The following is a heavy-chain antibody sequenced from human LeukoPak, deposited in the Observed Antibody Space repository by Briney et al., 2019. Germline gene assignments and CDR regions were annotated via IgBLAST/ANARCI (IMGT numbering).Heavy chain of an antibody. CDR3: ARSTPSDGDGYKGIDDAFDI. CDR2: ISSSGSTI. Sequence: PGGSLRLSCAASGFTFSSYEMNWVRQAPGKGLEWVSYISSSGSTIYYADSVKGRFTISRDNAKNSLYLQMNSLRAEDTAVYYCARSTPSDGDGYKGIDDAFDIWGQGTMVTVSS. D-gene: IGHD5-24*01. V-gene: IGHV3-48*03. J-gene: IGHJ3*02. CDR1: GFTFSSYE.